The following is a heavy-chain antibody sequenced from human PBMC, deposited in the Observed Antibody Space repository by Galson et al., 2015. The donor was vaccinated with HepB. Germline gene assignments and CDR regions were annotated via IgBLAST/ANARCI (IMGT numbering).Heavy chain of an antibody. V-gene: IGHV3-11*06. CDR2: ISSSSSYT. CDR1: GFTFSDYY. J-gene: IGHJ2*01. D-gene: IGHD5-24*01. CDR3: ARDLGGWLQVYWYFDL. Sequence: SLRLSCAASGFTFSDYYMSWTRQAPGKGLEWVSYISSSSSYTNYADSVKGRFTISRDNAKNSLYLQMNSLRAEDTAVYYCARDLGGWLQVYWYFDLWGRGTLVTVSS.